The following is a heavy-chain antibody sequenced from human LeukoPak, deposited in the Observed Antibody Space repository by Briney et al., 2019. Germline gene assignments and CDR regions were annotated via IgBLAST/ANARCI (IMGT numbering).Heavy chain of an antibody. CDR1: GHRFSTKW. D-gene: IGHD2-2*02. V-gene: IGHV5-51*01. CDR3: ASPDRRRTSLYIFDI. Sequence: GESLKISCKDSGHRFSTKWIGWVRQMPGKGLEWMGIIYPGNSDTRYSPSFQGQVTISVDTSINTAYLQWSSLKASDTAIHYCASPDRRRTSLYIFDIWGQGTKVTVSS. CDR2: IYPGNSDT. J-gene: IGHJ3*02.